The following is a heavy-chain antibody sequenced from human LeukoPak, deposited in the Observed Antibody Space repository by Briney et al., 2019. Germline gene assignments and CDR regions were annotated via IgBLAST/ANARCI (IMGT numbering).Heavy chain of an antibody. J-gene: IGHJ6*02. CDR1: GYTFTGYY. CDR2: INPNSGGT. D-gene: IGHD4-23*01. CDR3: ARFDGGNSDYYYGMDV. Sequence: TSVKVSCKASGYTFTGYYMHWVRQAPGQGLEWMGWINPNSGGTNYAQKFQGWVTMTRDTSISTAYMELSRLRSDDTAVYYCARFDGGNSDYYYGMDVWGQGTTVTVSS. V-gene: IGHV1-2*04.